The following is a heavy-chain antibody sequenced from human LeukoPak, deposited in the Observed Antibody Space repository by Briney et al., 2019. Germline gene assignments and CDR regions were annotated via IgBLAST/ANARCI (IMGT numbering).Heavy chain of an antibody. Sequence: GGSLRLSCAASGFTFSIYWMSWVRQAPGKGLEWVAVIWYDGSNKYYADSVKGRFTISRDNSKNTLYLQMNSLRAEDTAVYYCARDRGYSYGLDYWGQGTLVTVSS. CDR3: ARDRGYSYGLDY. CDR1: GFTFSIYW. V-gene: IGHV3-33*08. D-gene: IGHD5-18*01. J-gene: IGHJ4*02. CDR2: IWYDGSNK.